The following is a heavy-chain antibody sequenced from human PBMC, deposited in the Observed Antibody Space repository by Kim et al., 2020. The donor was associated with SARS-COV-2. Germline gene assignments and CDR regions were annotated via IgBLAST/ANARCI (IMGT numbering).Heavy chain of an antibody. CDR2: IINDGSYT. J-gene: IGHJ4*02. CDR1: GFTFSDHW. Sequence: GGSLRLSCAASGFTFSDHWMHWARQVPGKGLVWVSRIINDGSYTSYADAVKGRFTISRDNAKNTLYLEMNSLRVEDTAIYFCVRDSLRGVNYYYDWGQGTLVTVSS. V-gene: IGHV3-74*01. D-gene: IGHD3-10*01. CDR3: VRDSLRGVNYYYD.